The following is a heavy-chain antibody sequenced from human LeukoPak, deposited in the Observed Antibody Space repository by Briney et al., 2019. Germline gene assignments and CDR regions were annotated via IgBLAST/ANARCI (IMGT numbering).Heavy chain of an antibody. J-gene: IGHJ5*02. Sequence: KPSETLSLTCSVSGDSITRSNYYWGWIRQSPGKGLEWIANVFYLGTTTYTPSLRSRATISADTSKNQISLRLTSVTAADTAVYFCARSTHCGGDCSRGWFDPWGQGTLVTVSS. V-gene: IGHV4-39*07. CDR2: VFYLGTT. CDR3: ARSTHCGGDCSRGWFDP. D-gene: IGHD2-21*02. CDR1: GDSITRSNYY.